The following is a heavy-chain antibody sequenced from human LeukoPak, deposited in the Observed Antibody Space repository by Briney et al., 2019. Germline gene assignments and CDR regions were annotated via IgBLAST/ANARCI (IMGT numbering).Heavy chain of an antibody. Sequence: GGSLRLSCAASGFTFSSYSMNWVRQAPGKGLEWVSSISSSSSYIYYADSLKGRFTISGDNAKKSLFLQMNSLRADDTAVYYCARDDTNYGDFRFSYWGQGTLVTVSS. J-gene: IGHJ4*02. V-gene: IGHV3-21*01. CDR1: GFTFSSYS. CDR2: ISSSSSYI. CDR3: ARDDTNYGDFRFSY. D-gene: IGHD4-17*01.